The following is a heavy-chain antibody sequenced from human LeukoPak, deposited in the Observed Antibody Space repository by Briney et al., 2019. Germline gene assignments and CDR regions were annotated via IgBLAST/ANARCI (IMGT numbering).Heavy chain of an antibody. Sequence: GGSLRLSRATSGFTFSNYWMHWVRQAPGRGLVWVSRINSDGSSTNYADSVKGRFTVSRDNAKNTLYLQMNSLRAEDTTVYYCARIRTAVAGTGLYYFDYWGQGTLVTVSS. CDR3: ARIRTAVAGTGLYYFDY. D-gene: IGHD6-19*01. J-gene: IGHJ4*02. CDR2: INSDGSST. V-gene: IGHV3-74*01. CDR1: GFTFSNYW.